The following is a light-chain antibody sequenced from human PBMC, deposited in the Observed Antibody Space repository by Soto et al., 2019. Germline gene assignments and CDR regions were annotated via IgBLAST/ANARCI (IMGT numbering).Light chain of an antibody. V-gene: IGLV2-14*01. J-gene: IGLJ1*01. Sequence: QSDLTQPASVSGSPGQASTISCTGTSSDVGGYNYVSWYQQHPGKAPKLMIYDVSNRPSGVSNRFSGSKSGNTASLTISGLQAEDEADYYCSSYTSSSTLPYVFGTGTKLTVL. CDR2: DVS. CDR3: SSYTSSSTLPYV. CDR1: SSDVGGYNY.